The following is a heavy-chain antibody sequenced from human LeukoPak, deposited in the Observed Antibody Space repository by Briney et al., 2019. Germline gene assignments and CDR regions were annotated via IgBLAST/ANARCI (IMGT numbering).Heavy chain of an antibody. V-gene: IGHV4-59*01. CDR3: ARMTGILTGYYPVAFDI. J-gene: IGHJ3*02. D-gene: IGHD3-9*01. CDR1: GGSISSYY. CDR2: IYYSGST. Sequence: PSETLSLTCTVSGGSISSYYWSWIRQPPGKGLEWIGYIYYSGSTNYNPSLKSRVTISVDTSKNQFSLKLSSVTAADTAVYYCARMTGILTGYYPVAFDIWGQGTMVTVSS.